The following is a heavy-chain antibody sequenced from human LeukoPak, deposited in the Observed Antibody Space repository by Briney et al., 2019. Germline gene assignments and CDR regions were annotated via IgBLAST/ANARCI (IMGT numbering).Heavy chain of an antibody. CDR3: AREGYCSGGSCISPSFQH. CDR1: GYTFSNFG. J-gene: IGHJ1*01. V-gene: IGHV1-2*02. CDR2: INPNSGGT. D-gene: IGHD2-15*01. Sequence: ASVKVSCKASGYTFSNFGISWVRQAPGQGLEWMGWINPNSGGTNYAQKFQGRVTMTRDTSISTAYMEVSRLRSDDTAVYYCAREGYCSGGSCISPSFQHWGQGTLVTVSS.